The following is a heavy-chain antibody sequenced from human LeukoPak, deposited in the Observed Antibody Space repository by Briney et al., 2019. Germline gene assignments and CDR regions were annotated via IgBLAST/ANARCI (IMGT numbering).Heavy chain of an antibody. V-gene: IGHV3-48*03. CDR3: ARDLTGGSDY. J-gene: IGHJ4*02. CDR2: ISSSGTTI. D-gene: IGHD7-27*01. Sequence: GGSLRLSCAASGFTFSSYEMNRVRQAPGKGLEWVSYISSSGTTIYYADSVEGRFTISRDNAKKSLYLQMNSLRAEDTAVYYCARDLTGGSDYWGQGTLVIVSS. CDR1: GFTFSSYE.